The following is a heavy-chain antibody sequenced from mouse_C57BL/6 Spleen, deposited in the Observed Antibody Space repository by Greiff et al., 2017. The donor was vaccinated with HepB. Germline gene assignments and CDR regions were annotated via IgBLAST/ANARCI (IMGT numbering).Heavy chain of an antibody. CDR3: ARSHGSSVYYYAMDY. CDR2: INPNNGGT. J-gene: IGHJ4*01. V-gene: IGHV1-22*01. D-gene: IGHD1-1*01. CDR1: GYTFTDYN. Sequence: EVQLQQSGPELVKPGASVKMSCKASGYTFTDYNMHWVKQSHGKSLEWIGYINPNNGGTSYNQKFKGKATLTVNKSSSTAYMELRSLTSEDSAVYYCARSHGSSVYYYAMDYWGQGTSVTVSS.